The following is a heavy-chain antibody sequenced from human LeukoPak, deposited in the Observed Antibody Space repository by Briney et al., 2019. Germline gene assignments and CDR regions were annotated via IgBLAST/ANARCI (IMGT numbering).Heavy chain of an antibody. V-gene: IGHV3-9*01. CDR2: ISWNSGSI. CDR3: AKGSLAYSSSSNWFDP. D-gene: IGHD6-6*01. Sequence: PGGSLRLSCAASGFTFSSYAMSWVRQAPGKGLEWVSGISWNSGSIGYADSVKGRFTISRDNAKNSLYLQMNSLRAEDTALYYCAKGSLAYSSSSNWFDPWGQGTLVTVSS. J-gene: IGHJ5*02. CDR1: GFTFSSYA.